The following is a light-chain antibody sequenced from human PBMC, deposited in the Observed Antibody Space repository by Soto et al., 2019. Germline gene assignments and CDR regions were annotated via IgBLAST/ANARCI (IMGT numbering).Light chain of an antibody. CDR2: DVS. J-gene: IGLJ3*02. CDR1: SSDVGGYNY. Sequence: QSVLTQPASVSGSPGQSITISCTGTSSDVGGYNYVSWYQQHPGKAPKLMIYDVSNRPSGVSNRFSGSKSGNTASLTISGLQAEDEADYYCNSYTSSSFWVFGGGTKVTVL. CDR3: NSYTSSSFWV. V-gene: IGLV2-14*01.